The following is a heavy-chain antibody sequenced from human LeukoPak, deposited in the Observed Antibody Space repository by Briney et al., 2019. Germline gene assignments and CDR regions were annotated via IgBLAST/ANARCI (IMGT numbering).Heavy chain of an antibody. Sequence: ASVKVSCKASGYTFTSYYMHWVRQAPGQGLEWMGIINPSGGSTSYAQKFQGRVTMTRDTSTSTVYMELSSLRSEDTAVYYRTRGNYDILTGLYYFDYWGQGTLVTVSS. CDR3: TRGNYDILTGLYYFDY. CDR2: INPSGGST. V-gene: IGHV1-46*01. CDR1: GYTFTSYY. D-gene: IGHD3-9*01. J-gene: IGHJ4*02.